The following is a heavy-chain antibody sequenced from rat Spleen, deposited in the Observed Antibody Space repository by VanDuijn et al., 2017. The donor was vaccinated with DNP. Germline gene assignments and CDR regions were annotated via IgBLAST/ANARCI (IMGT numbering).Heavy chain of an antibody. D-gene: IGHD1-9*01. J-gene: IGHJ2*01. V-gene: IGHV5S13*01. CDR1: GLIFSNYG. CDR3: ATQTYYGMGKFDY. CDR2: INPGGGNS. Sequence: EVQLVESGGGLVQPGRSLKLSCAASGLIFSNYGMAWVRQAPTKGLEWVAVINPGGGNSYYRDSVKGRFTISRDNAKNTQYLQMDSLRSEDTATYYCATQTYYGMGKFDYWGQGVMVTVSS.